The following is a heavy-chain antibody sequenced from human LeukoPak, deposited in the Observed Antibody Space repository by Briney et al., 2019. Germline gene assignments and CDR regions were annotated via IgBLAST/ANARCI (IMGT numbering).Heavy chain of an antibody. J-gene: IGHJ4*02. CDR3: ASRLMIAVAASGRSDYFHY. D-gene: IGHD6-19*01. CDR1: GGSFSGYS. V-gene: IGHV4-34*01. CDR2: INHSGST. Sequence: SETLSLTCAIYGGSFSGYSWNWIRQPPGKGLEWIGEINHSGSTSYNPSLKSRVTISVDTSKNQFSLRLSSVTAADTAVYYCASRLMIAVAASGRSDYFHYWGQGTLVTVSS.